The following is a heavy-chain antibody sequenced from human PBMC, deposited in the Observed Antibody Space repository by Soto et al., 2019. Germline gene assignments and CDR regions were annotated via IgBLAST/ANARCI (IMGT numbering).Heavy chain of an antibody. J-gene: IGHJ3*02. CDR1: GFTFSSDA. CDR3: ARSVVLTPFDI. Sequence: EVQLVESGGGLVQPGGSLRLSCAASGFTFSSDAMHWVRQAPGKGLEYVSAISSNGGSTYYANSVKGRFTISRDNSKNTVYLQMGSLRAEDMAVYYCARSVVLTPFDIWGQGTMVTVSS. V-gene: IGHV3-64*01. D-gene: IGHD2-21*02. CDR2: ISSNGGST.